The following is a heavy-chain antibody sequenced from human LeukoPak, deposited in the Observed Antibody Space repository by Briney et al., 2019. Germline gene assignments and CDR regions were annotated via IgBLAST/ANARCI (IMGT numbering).Heavy chain of an antibody. CDR3: AKRGVVIRVILVGFHKEAYYFDS. D-gene: IGHD3-22*01. V-gene: IGHV3-23*01. CDR2: ISDSGGRK. Sequence: GGSLRLSCAVSGITLSNYGMSWVRQAPGKGLEWVAGISDSGGRKNYADSVKGRFTISRDNPKNTLFLQMNSLRAEDTAVYFCAKRGVVIRVILVGFHKEAYYFDSWGQGALVTVSS. CDR1: GITLSNYG. J-gene: IGHJ4*02.